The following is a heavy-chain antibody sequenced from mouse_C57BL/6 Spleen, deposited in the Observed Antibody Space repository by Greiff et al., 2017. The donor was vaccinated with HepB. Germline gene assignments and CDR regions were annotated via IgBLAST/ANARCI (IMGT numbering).Heavy chain of an antibody. CDR3: ARYEIYYCNSYAMDY. D-gene: IGHD2-1*01. J-gene: IGHJ4*01. CDR1: GFTFTDYY. Sequence: EVKLMESGGGLVQPGGSLSLSCAASGFTFTDYYMSWVRQPPGKALEWLGFIRNKANGYTTEYSASVKGRFTISRDNSQSILYLQMNALRAEDSATYYCARYEIYYCNSYAMDYWGQGTSVTVSS. V-gene: IGHV7-3*01. CDR2: IRNKANGYTT.